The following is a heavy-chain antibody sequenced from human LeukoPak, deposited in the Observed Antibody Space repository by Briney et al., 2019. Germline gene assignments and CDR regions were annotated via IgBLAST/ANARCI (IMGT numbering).Heavy chain of an antibody. V-gene: IGHV3-74*01. CDR1: GFSFSDYW. Sequence: GGSLRLSCAASGFSFSDYWMHWVRQGPGKGLMWVSRISTAGNSTIYADSAEGRFTISRDNAKNTVYLQMNNLRAEDTAVYFCAREGSYDSRGSLGAFDIWGRGTVVTVSP. J-gene: IGHJ3*02. CDR2: ISTAGNST. CDR3: AREGSYDSRGSLGAFDI. D-gene: IGHD3-16*01.